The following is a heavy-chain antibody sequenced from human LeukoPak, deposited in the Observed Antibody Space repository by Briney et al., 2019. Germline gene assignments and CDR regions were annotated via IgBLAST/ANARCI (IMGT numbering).Heavy chain of an antibody. CDR3: ARDLGQWLVLPYYFDY. J-gene: IGHJ4*02. CDR1: GYTFTSYG. D-gene: IGHD6-19*01. CDR2: ISAYNGNT. V-gene: IGHV1-18*01. Sequence: ASVKVSCKASGYTFTSYGISWVRQAPGQGLEWMGWISAYNGNTNYAQKLQGRVTMTTDTSTNTAYMELRSLRSDDTAVYYCARDLGQWLVLPYYFDYWGREPWSPSPQ.